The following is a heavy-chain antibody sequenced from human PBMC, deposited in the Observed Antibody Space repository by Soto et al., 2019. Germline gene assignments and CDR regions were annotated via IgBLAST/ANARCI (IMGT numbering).Heavy chain of an antibody. V-gene: IGHV1-8*01. CDR2: MNPNSGNT. Sequence: QVQLVQSGAEVKKPGASVKVSCKASGYTFTSYDINWVRQATGQGLEWMGWMNPNSGNTGYAQKFQGRVTMTRNTSISTAYMELSSLRSEDTAVYYCARGPSIGSSSWTEAEYFQHWGQGTLVTVSS. J-gene: IGHJ1*01. CDR3: ARGPSIGSSSWTEAEYFQH. CDR1: GYTFTSYD. D-gene: IGHD6-13*01.